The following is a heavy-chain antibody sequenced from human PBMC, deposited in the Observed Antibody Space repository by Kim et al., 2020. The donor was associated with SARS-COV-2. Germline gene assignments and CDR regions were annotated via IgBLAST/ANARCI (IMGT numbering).Heavy chain of an antibody. D-gene: IGHD3-10*01. Sequence: GGSLRLSCAASGFTFDDYAMHWVRQAPGKGLEWVSLISGDGGSTYYADSVKGRFTISRDNSKNSLYLQMNSLRTEDTALYYCAKVGYGSGSYFYYYYYMDVWGKGTTVTVSS. V-gene: IGHV3-43*02. CDR2: ISGDGGST. J-gene: IGHJ6*03. CDR1: GFTFDDYA. CDR3: AKVGYGSGSYFYYYYYMDV.